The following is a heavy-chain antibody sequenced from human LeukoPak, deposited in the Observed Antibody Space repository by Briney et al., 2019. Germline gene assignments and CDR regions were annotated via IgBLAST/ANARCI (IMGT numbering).Heavy chain of an antibody. V-gene: IGHV4-59*11. CDR1: GGSIGSHY. Sequence: KPSETLSLTCTVSGGSIGSHYWSWIRQPPGKGLEWIGYIYYSGSTNYNPSLKSRVTISVDTSKNQFSLKLSSVTAADTAVYYCARDDRYYYDSSGYYGSGFDYWGQGTLVTVSS. J-gene: IGHJ4*02. CDR3: ARDDRYYYDSSGYYGSGFDY. CDR2: IYYSGST. D-gene: IGHD3-22*01.